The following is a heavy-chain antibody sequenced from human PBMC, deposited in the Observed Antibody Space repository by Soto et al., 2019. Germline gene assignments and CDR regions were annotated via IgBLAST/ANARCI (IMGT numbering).Heavy chain of an antibody. CDR2: ISYDGSNK. J-gene: IGHJ4*02. V-gene: IGHV3-30-3*01. Sequence: GGSLRLSCAASGFTFSSYAMHWVRQAPGKGLEWVAVISYDGSNKYYADSVKGRFTISRDNSKNTLYLQMNSLRAEDTAVYYCARVEEEYYDSSGYPMVYWGQGTLVTVSS. CDR1: GFTFSSYA. CDR3: ARVEEEYYDSSGYPMVY. D-gene: IGHD3-22*01.